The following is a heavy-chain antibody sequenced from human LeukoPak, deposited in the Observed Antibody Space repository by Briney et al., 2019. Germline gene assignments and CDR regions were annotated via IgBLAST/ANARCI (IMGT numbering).Heavy chain of an antibody. Sequence: SETLSLTCAVYGGSFSGYYWSWIRQPPGKGLEWIGEINHSGSTNYNPSLKSRVTITVDTSKNQFSLTLSSVTAADTAVYYCARVLAGIVVVVDATPGWFDPCGQGPLVPVTS. CDR3: ARVLAGIVVVVDATPGWFDP. J-gene: IGHJ5*02. CDR2: INHSGST. V-gene: IGHV4-34*01. D-gene: IGHD2-15*01. CDR1: GGSFSGYY.